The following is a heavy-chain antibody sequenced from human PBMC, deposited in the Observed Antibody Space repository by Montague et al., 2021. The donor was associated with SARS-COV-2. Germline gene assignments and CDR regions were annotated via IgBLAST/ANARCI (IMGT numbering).Heavy chain of an antibody. D-gene: IGHD1-26*01. J-gene: IGHJ3*02. CDR2: IDWDDDK. CDR3: ARIWGATRGDAFDI. Sequence: PALGTPTQTLTLTCTFSGFSLSTSGMCVSWIRQPPGKALEWLALIDWDDDKYYSTSLKTRLTISKDTSKNQVVLTMTNMGPVDTATYYCARIWGATRGDAFDIWGQGTMVTVSS. V-gene: IGHV2-70*01. CDR1: GFSLSTSGMC.